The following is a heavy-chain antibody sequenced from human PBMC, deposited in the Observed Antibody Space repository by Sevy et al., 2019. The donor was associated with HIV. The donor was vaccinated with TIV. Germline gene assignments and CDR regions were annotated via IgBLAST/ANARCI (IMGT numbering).Heavy chain of an antibody. CDR2: ISWDGHST. CDR3: ARDFMGPTTFGTQFDY. CDR1: GFALDGYT. Sequence: GGPLRLSCLASGFALDGYTMHWVRQAPGKSLEWVSLISWDGHSTYYADSVKGRFTISRDNSKNSVFLQMDSLSTEDTAFYYCARDFMGPTTFGTQFDYWGQGTLVTVSS. D-gene: IGHD3-10*02. V-gene: IGHV3-43*01. J-gene: IGHJ4*02.